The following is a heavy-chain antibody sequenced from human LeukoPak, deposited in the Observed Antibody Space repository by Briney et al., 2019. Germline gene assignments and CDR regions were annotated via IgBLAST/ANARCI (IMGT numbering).Heavy chain of an antibody. CDR3: ARVDWYSSGWYRYYYGMDV. D-gene: IGHD6-19*01. Sequence: ASVKVSCKASGYTFTSYDINWVRQATGQGLEWMGWMNPNSGNTGYAQKFQGRVTMTRNTSISTACMELSSLRSEDTAVYYCARVDWYSSGWYRYYYGMDVWGQGTTVTVSS. J-gene: IGHJ6*02. CDR2: MNPNSGNT. CDR1: GYTFTSYD. V-gene: IGHV1-8*01.